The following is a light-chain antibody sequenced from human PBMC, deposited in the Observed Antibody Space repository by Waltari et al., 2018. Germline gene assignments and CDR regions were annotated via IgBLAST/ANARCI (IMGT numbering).Light chain of an antibody. J-gene: IGKJ5*01. CDR1: ESITTNF. V-gene: IGKV3-20*01. CDR3: QHYGRSAIT. Sequence: EIVLTQSPVTLSLSPGERATLSCRASESITTNFIAWYQQKPGQAPRLLIHGASIRATCISDFFSGSRSGTDYTLTISRLEPEDFAAYYCQHYGRSAITFGQGTRLDIK. CDR2: GAS.